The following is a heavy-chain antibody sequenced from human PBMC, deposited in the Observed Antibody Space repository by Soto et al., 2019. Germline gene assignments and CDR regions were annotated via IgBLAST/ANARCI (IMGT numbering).Heavy chain of an antibody. J-gene: IGHJ4*02. V-gene: IGHV3-11*01. D-gene: IGHD6-19*01. CDR2: ISSTGRTI. CDR3: ARSYSSGWEFDY. CDR1: GFTFSNYY. Sequence: LRLSCGASGFTFSNYYMSWIRQAPGKGLEWVSYISSTGRTIYYADSVKGRFTVSRDNAQNSLSLKLNSLRVEDTAVYYCARSYSSGWEFDYWGQGTQVTVSS.